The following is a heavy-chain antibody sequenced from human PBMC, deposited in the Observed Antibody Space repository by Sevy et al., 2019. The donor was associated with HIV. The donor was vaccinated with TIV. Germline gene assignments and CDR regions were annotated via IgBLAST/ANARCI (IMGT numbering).Heavy chain of an antibody. CDR1: GFSVSSSY. V-gene: IGHV3-53*01. D-gene: IGHD3-22*01. CDR2: ISTDGST. J-gene: IGHJ2*01. Sequence: GGSLRLSCAASGFSVSSSYVTWVRQAPGKGLEWVSLISTDGSTYYADSVKGRFTISRDSSKNTLSLQLNSLRGEDTAVYYCASASRVTLILIVRIGWHFDLWGRGTLVTVSS. CDR3: ASASRVTLILIVRIGWHFDL.